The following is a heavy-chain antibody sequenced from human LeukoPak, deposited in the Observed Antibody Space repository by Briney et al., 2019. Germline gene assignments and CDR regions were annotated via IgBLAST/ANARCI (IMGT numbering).Heavy chain of an antibody. J-gene: IGHJ4*02. Sequence: SETLSLTCTVSGGXISSFHCSWIRQPPGKGLEWIGYIYYSGSTNYNSSLKSRVTISVDTSKNQFSLKLSSVAAADTAVYYCARHSFGIGLDYWGQGTLVTVSS. CDR3: ARHSFGIGLDY. CDR1: GGXISSFH. D-gene: IGHD1-14*01. V-gene: IGHV4-59*08. CDR2: IYYSGST.